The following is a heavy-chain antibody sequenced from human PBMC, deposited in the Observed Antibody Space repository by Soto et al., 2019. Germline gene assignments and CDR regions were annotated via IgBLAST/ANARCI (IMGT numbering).Heavy chain of an antibody. CDR2: ISYDGRYK. D-gene: IGHD6-13*01. J-gene: IGHJ4*02. Sequence: QVRLVESGGGVVQPGTSLRLSCAASGFTFTSYGMHWVRQAPGKGLEWVAVISYDGRYKYYGDSVKGRFTISRDNSKNPLELQMNSLRAEDTAVYFCAKGGRTSSSWYGEGMDYWGQGTLVTVSS. CDR3: AKGGRTSSSWYGEGMDY. V-gene: IGHV3-30*18. CDR1: GFTFTSYG.